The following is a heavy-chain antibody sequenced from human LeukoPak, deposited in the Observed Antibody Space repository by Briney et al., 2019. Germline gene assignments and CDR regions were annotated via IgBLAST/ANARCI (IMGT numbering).Heavy chain of an antibody. Sequence: ASVKVSCKASGFTFTSYYMHWVRQAPGQGLEWMGIINPSGSYTSYAQKFQGRVTMTRDTSTSTVYMELSRLRSDDTAVYYCARSSRVRYCSGGSCSRANWFDPWGQGTLVTVSS. V-gene: IGHV1-46*01. J-gene: IGHJ5*02. CDR1: GFTFTSYY. D-gene: IGHD2-15*01. CDR2: INPSGSYT. CDR3: ARSSRVRYCSGGSCSRANWFDP.